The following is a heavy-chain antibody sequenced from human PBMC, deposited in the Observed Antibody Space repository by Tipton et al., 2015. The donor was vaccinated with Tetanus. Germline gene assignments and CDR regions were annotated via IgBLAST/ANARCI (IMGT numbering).Heavy chain of an antibody. V-gene: IGHV4-30-2*01. Sequence: TLSLTCDVSGASISSAAWTWIRQPPGKGLEWIGYIYDRGSTYYNPSLKSRVTISEDRSKNQISLRLRSVTAADTAVYYCARVKGTYIHYGLDVWGQGTTVTVAS. CDR2: IYDRGST. CDR3: ARVKGTYIHYGLDV. J-gene: IGHJ6*02. CDR1: GASISSAA. D-gene: IGHD3-10*01.